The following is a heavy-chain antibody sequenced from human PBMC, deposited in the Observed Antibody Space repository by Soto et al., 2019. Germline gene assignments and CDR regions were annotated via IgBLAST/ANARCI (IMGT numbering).Heavy chain of an antibody. CDR3: AKDSPIQLWLFDY. J-gene: IGHJ4*02. V-gene: IGHV3-30*18. D-gene: IGHD5-18*01. CDR2: ISYDGSNK. Sequence: GGSLRLSCAASGFTCSSYGMHWVRQAPGKGLEWVAVISYDGSNKYYADSVKGRFTISRDNSKNTLYLQMNSLRAEDTAVYYCAKDSPIQLWLFDYWGQGTLVTVSS. CDR1: GFTCSSYG.